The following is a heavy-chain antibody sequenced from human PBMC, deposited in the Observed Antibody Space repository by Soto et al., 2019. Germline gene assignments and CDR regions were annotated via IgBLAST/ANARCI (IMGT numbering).Heavy chain of an antibody. CDR1: VGSFTAYY. Sequence: ETLSLTCGVYVGSFTAYYWRWIRQPPGKGLEYIGEINHSGTTNYSPSLKSRVSISIDTSKNHFSLNLSSVTAADTAVYYCARGPRNSGYGTGAGFYYYYNGMDVWGQGTTVTVSS. V-gene: IGHV4-34*01. CDR2: INHSGTT. CDR3: ARGPRNSGYGTGAGFYYYYNGMDV. D-gene: IGHD5-12*01. J-gene: IGHJ6*02.